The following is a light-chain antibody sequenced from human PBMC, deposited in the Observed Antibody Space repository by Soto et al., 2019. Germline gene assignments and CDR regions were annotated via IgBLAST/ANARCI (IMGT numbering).Light chain of an antibody. Sequence: EIVLTQSPGTLSLSPGERATLSCRASQSVSSSYLAWYQQKPGQAPRLLIYGASTRATGIPDRFSGSGSATDFTLTISRLEPEDFVVYYCQQYNSWPPITFGQGTRLEIK. V-gene: IGKV3-20*01. CDR3: QQYNSWPPIT. J-gene: IGKJ5*01. CDR1: QSVSSSY. CDR2: GAS.